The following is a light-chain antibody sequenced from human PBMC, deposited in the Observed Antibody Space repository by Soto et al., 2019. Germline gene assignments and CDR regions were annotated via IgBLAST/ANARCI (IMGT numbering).Light chain of an antibody. CDR3: SSYRRSSTLYV. CDR1: SSDVGGYNY. V-gene: IGLV2-14*01. Sequence: QSVLTQPASVSGSPGQSITISCTGTSSDVGGYNYVSWYQQHPGKAPKLMIYDVSNRPSGVSNRFSGSKSGNTASLTISGLQAEDEADYYCSSYRRSSTLYVFGTGTKVTVL. J-gene: IGLJ1*01. CDR2: DVS.